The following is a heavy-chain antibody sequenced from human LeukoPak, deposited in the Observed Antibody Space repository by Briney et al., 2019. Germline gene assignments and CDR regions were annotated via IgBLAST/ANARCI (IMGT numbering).Heavy chain of an antibody. CDR3: ATSPHYYGSGSCPDY. D-gene: IGHD3-10*01. V-gene: IGHV1-3*01. CDR1: GYTFTSYV. Sequence: GASVTVSCKASGYTFTSYVMHWVRQAPGQRLEWMGWINAGNGNTKYSREFQGRVTIARDTSASTAYMELSSLGFEDTAVYYCATSPHYYGSGSCPDYWGQGTLVTVSS. CDR2: INAGNGNT. J-gene: IGHJ4*02.